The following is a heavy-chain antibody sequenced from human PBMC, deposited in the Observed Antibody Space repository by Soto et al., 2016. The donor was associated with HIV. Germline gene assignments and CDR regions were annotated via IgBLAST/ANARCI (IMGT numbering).Heavy chain of an antibody. CDR3: AKFRAAVADTWSDY. D-gene: IGHD6-19*01. V-gene: IGHV3-23*01. CDR2: ISLNGGST. CDR1: GFTFSTYA. J-gene: IGHJ4*02. Sequence: EVQILESGGGLVQPGGSLRISCAASGFTFSTYAMNWVRQAPGKGLEWVSTISLNGGSTYYADSVKGRFTISRDNFKNTLYLQMNSLRAEDTAVYYCAKFRAAVADTWSDYWGQGTLVTVSS.